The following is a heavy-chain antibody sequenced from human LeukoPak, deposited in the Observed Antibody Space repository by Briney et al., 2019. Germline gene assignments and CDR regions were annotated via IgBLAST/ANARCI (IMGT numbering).Heavy chain of an antibody. D-gene: IGHD2-2*01. Sequence: GGSLRLSCAASGFTFSSYAMSWVRQAPGKGLEWVSAISGSGGSPYYADSVKGRFTISRDNSKNTLYLQMNSLRAEDTAVYYCAKGAGYCSSTSCLGAYYYGMDVWGQGTTVTVSS. J-gene: IGHJ6*02. V-gene: IGHV3-23*01. CDR1: GFTFSSYA. CDR2: ISGSGGSP. CDR3: AKGAGYCSSTSCLGAYYYGMDV.